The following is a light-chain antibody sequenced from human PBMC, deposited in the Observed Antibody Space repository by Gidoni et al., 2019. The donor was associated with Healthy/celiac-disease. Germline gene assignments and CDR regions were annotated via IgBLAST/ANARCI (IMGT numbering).Light chain of an antibody. Sequence: QSALTQPASVSGSPGQSITISCTGTSSDVGGYNYVSWYQQHPGKDPKLMIYDFSNRPSVVSKRFSGSKSGNTSSLTISGLQAEDEADYYCSSYTSSSTLFGTGTKVTVL. V-gene: IGLV2-14*03. CDR3: SSYTSSSTL. J-gene: IGLJ1*01. CDR2: DFS. CDR1: SSDVGGYNY.